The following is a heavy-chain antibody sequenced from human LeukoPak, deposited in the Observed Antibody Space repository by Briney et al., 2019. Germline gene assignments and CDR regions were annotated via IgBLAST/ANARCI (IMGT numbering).Heavy chain of an antibody. V-gene: IGHV1-2*02. CDR1: GFTLTDY. CDR2: IKPNSGGA. D-gene: IGHD2-2*01. CDR3: ARADSVPAGDYHYWYMDV. J-gene: IGHJ6*03. Sequence: ASVKVSCKASGFTLTDYIHWVRQDPRQGLQWMGWIKPNSGGADYAQKFQGRVTMTRDTSISTVYMEPSSLRSDDTAVYYCARADSVPAGDYHYWYMDVWGKGTTVTVSS.